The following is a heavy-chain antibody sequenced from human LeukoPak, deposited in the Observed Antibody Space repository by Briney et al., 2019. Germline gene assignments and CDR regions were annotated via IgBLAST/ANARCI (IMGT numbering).Heavy chain of an antibody. J-gene: IGHJ4*02. CDR3: AIVIRYCSGGSCAVDFDY. Sequence: SETLSLTCTVSGSSISSYYWSWIRQPPGKGLEWIGYIYYSGSTNYNPSLKSRVTISVDTSKNQFSLKLSSVTAADTAVYYCAIVIRYCSGGSCAVDFDYWGQGTLVTVSS. D-gene: IGHD2-15*01. CDR2: IYYSGST. CDR1: GSSISSYY. V-gene: IGHV4-59*01.